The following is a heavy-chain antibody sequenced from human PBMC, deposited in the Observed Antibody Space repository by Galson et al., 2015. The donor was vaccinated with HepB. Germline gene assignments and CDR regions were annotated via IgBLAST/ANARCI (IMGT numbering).Heavy chain of an antibody. J-gene: IGHJ4*02. V-gene: IGHV1-46*01. CDR2: IFAGGGST. CDR3: ARETPDTYYFDY. D-gene: IGHD2-15*01. CDR1: GYTLTNYH. Sequence: SVKVSCKASGYTLTNYHFHWVRQAPGQGPEWMEKIFAGGGSTRYAERFQGRVTLTRDSSTSTIYMEVSSLRSDDTAVYYCARETPDTYYFDYWGQGTLVTVSS.